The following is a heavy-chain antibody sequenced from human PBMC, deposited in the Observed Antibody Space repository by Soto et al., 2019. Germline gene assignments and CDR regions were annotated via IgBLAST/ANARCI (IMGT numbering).Heavy chain of an antibody. J-gene: IGHJ6*03. D-gene: IGHD2-2*01. CDR3: ILVVVPAAIPARTPKYYYYYMDV. V-gene: IGHV3-15*01. Sequence: VQLVESGGGLVQPGGSLRLSCAASGFTFSNAWMSWVRQAPGKGLEWVGRIKSKTDGGTTDYAAPVKGRFTISRDDSKNTLYLQMNSLKTEDTAVYYCILVVVPAAIPARTPKYYYYYMDVWGKGTTVTVSS. CDR2: IKSKTDGGTT. CDR1: GFTFSNAW.